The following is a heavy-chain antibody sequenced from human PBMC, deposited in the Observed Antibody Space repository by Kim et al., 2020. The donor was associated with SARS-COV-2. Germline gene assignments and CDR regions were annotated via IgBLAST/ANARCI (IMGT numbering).Heavy chain of an antibody. CDR2: ISSSSYT. Sequence: GGSLRLSCAASGFTFSDYYMSWIRQAPGKGLEWVSYISSSSYTNYADSVKGRFTISRDNAKNSLYLQMNSLRAEDTAVYYCARAVRSRTSHWTSKTYYFDYWGQGTLVTVSS. CDR3: ARAVRSRTSHWTSKTYYFDY. D-gene: IGHD1-1*01. V-gene: IGHV3-11*05. CDR1: GFTFSDYY. J-gene: IGHJ4*02.